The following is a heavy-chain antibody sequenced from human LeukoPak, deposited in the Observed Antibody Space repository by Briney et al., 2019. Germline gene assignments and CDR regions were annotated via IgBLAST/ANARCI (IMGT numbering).Heavy chain of an antibody. V-gene: IGHV4-59*01. CDR1: GGSISSYY. Sequence: SETLSLTCTVSGGSISSYYWSWIRQPPGKGLEWIGYIYYSGSTNYNPSLKSRVTIAVDTSKNQFSLKLSSVTAADTAVYYCARHSGSRTKFYYFDYWGQGTLVTVSS. J-gene: IGHJ4*02. D-gene: IGHD6-19*01. CDR2: IYYSGST. CDR3: ARHSGSRTKFYYFDY.